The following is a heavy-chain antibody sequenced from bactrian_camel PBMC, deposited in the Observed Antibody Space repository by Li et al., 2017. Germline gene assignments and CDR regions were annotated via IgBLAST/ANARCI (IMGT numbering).Heavy chain of an antibody. CDR3: AAAKLPGVGCSGDYQSGTYY. Sequence: VQLVESGGGSVQAGGSLRLSCAVSGTIFRRCMAWFRQAPGKEREGLAKIDTVGASSYVGSVKGRFTISRDNALNTLYLQMNSLKPEDTAVYYCAAAKLPGVGCSGDYQSGTYYWGQGTQVTVS. D-gene: IGHD2*01. J-gene: IGHJ4*01. V-gene: IGHV3S53*01. CDR2: IDTVGAS. CDR1: GTIFRRC.